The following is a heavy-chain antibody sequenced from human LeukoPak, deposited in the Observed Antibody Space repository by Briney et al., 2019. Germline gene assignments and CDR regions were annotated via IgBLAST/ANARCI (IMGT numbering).Heavy chain of an antibody. CDR2: IIPSGHTT. CDR3: AKDDRWLQFCC. V-gene: IGHV3-23*01. Sequence: VGSLRLSCAASVFTFSSHGMNWLRQAPGKGLEWVSGIIPSGHTTYYADSVRGRFTISRDNSRNTLYLQMNSLRAEDTAVYYCAKDDRWLQFCCWGQGTLVTVSA. D-gene: IGHD5-24*01. CDR1: VFTFSSHG. J-gene: IGHJ4*02.